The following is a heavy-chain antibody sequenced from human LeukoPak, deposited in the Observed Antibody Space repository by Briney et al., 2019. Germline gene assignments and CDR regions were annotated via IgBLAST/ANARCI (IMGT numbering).Heavy chain of an antibody. CDR2: IYTSGTT. D-gene: IGHD6-19*01. Sequence: SETLSLTCTVSGGSISSSSYYWGWIRQPPGKGLEWIGRIYTSGTTNYNPSLKSRVTISVDKSKKQFSLKLSSVTAADTAVYYCARGGSSGPDYWGQGTLVTVSS. CDR1: GGSISSSSYY. V-gene: IGHV4-61*05. CDR3: ARGGSSGPDY. J-gene: IGHJ4*02.